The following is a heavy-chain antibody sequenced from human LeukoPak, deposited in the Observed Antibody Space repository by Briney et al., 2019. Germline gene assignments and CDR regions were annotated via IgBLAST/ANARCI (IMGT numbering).Heavy chain of an antibody. CDR1: GYIFTDYY. Sequence: ASVKVSCKASGYIFTDYYMRWVRQAPGQGLEWMGWINPNSGGTNYAQKFQGRVTMTRDTSISTAYMELSRLRSDDTAVYYCARGGDYYGSGNYIDYYYYMDVWGKGTTVTISS. D-gene: IGHD3-10*01. CDR2: INPNSGGT. V-gene: IGHV1-2*02. J-gene: IGHJ6*03. CDR3: ARGGDYYGSGNYIDYYYYMDV.